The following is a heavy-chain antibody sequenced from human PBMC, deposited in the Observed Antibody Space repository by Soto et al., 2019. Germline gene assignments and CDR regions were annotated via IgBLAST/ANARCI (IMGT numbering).Heavy chain of an antibody. V-gene: IGHV2-70*01. Sequence: SGPTLVNPTQTLTLTCTFSGFSLSTSAVGVGWIRQPPGKALEWLALIYWVDDKYYSTSLKTRLTISKDTSKNQVVLTMTNMDPVDTATYYCARIYRDDSSGYYGYFDYWGQGTLVTVSS. J-gene: IGHJ4*02. CDR2: IYWVDDK. CDR3: ARIYRDDSSGYYGYFDY. D-gene: IGHD3-22*01. CDR1: GFSLSTSAVG.